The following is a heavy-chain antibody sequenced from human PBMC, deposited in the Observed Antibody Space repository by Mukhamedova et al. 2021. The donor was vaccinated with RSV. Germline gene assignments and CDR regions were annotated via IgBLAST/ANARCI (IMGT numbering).Heavy chain of an antibody. V-gene: IGHV3-73*01. Sequence: SYATAYAASVKGRFTISRDDSKNTAYLQMNSLKTEDTAVYYCTRPYDFWSGYYHWGQGTLVTVSS. CDR2: SYAT. J-gene: IGHJ4*02. CDR3: TRPYDFWSGYYH. D-gene: IGHD3-3*01.